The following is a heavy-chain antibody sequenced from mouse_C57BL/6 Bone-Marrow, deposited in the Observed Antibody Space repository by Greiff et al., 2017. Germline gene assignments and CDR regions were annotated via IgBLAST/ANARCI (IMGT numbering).Heavy chain of an antibody. CDR2: ISDGGSYT. Sequence: EVKLMESGGGLVKPGGSLKLSCAASGFTFSSYAMSWVRQTPEKRLEWVATISDGGSYTYYPDNVKGRFTISRDNAKNNLYLQMSHLKSEDTAMDYCASAFYFDYWGQGTTLTVSS. J-gene: IGHJ2*01. CDR1: GFTFSSYA. CDR3: ASAFYFDY. V-gene: IGHV5-4*03.